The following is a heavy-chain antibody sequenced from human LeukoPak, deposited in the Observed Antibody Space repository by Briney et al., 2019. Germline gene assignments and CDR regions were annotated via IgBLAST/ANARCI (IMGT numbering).Heavy chain of an antibody. CDR1: GYTFTGYY. Sequence: ASVKVSCKASGYTFTGYYMHWVRQAPGQGLEWMGWISPNSGGTNYAQKFQGRVTMTRDTSISTAYMELSRLRSDDTAVYYCVLEDSSSGFDYWGQGTLVTVSS. CDR2: ISPNSGGT. CDR3: VLEDSSSGFDY. J-gene: IGHJ4*02. D-gene: IGHD6-6*01. V-gene: IGHV1-2*02.